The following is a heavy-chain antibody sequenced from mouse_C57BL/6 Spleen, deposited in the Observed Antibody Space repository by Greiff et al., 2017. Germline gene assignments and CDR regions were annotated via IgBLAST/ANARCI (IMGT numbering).Heavy chain of an antibody. V-gene: IGHV1-54*01. CDR3: ARDENYGRRYFDC. CDR2: INPGSGGT. J-gene: IGHJ2*01. D-gene: IGHD1-1*01. CDR1: GYAFTNYL. Sequence: VQLQQSGAELVRPGTSVKVSCKASGYAFTNYLIEWVKQRPGQGLEWIGVINPGSGGTNYNEKFKGKATLTADKSSSTAYMQLSSLTSEDSAVYFCARDENYGRRYFDCWGQGTTLTVSS.